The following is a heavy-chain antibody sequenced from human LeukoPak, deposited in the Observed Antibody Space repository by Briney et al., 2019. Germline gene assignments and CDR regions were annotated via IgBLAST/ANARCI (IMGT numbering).Heavy chain of an antibody. CDR2: INPNSGGT. Sequence: ASVKVSCKASGYTFTGYYVHWVRQAPGQGLERMGWINPNSGGTNYAQKFQGRVTITADKSTSTAYMELSSLRSEDTAVYYCARKYCSSTSCSQNYYYYYGMDVWGQGTTVTVSS. CDR3: ARKYCSSTSCSQNYYYYYGMDV. J-gene: IGHJ6*02. D-gene: IGHD2-2*01. CDR1: GYTFTGYY. V-gene: IGHV1-2*02.